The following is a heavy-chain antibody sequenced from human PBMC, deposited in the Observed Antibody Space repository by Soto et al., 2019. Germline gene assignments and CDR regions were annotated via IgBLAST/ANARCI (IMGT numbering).Heavy chain of an antibody. CDR1: GGSFSGYY. J-gene: IGHJ6*02. Sequence: QVQLQQWGAGLLKPSETLSLTCAVYGGSFSGYYWSWLRQPPGKGLEGIGEINLSGSTNYNTSLKRRVNISVATTKNQSSLKLSSVTAANTAVYYSARVTGRYYSGMDVWGQGTTVNVSS. CDR3: ARVTGRYYSGMDV. V-gene: IGHV4-34*01. CDR2: INLSGST.